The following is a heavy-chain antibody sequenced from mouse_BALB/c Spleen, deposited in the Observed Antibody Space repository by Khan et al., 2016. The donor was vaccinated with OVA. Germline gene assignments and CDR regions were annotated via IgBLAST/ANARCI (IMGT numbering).Heavy chain of an antibody. Sequence: QVQLKESGPGLVAPSQSLSITCTVSGFSLTGYGVNRVRQPPGKGLEWLGMIWGDGSTDYNSALKSRLSISKDNSKSQVFLKMNSLQTDDTARYYCARAYYANYREAMDYWGQGTSVTVSS. J-gene: IGHJ4*01. V-gene: IGHV2-6-7*01. CDR2: IWGDGST. D-gene: IGHD2-10*01. CDR1: GFSLTGYG. CDR3: ARAYYANYREAMDY.